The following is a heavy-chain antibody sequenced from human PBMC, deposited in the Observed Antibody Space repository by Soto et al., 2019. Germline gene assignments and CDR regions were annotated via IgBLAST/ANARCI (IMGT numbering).Heavy chain of an antibody. CDR3: ASWGAYYGMDV. J-gene: IGHJ6*02. CDR1: WGTFSSYA. CDR2: IIPIFGTA. Sequence: SVEVSFKGSWGTFSSYAISWVRQAPGQGLEWMGGIIPIFGTANYAQKFQGRVTITADESTSTAYLELSSLRSEDTAVYYCASWGAYYGMDVWGQGTTVTVSS. D-gene: IGHD3-16*01. V-gene: IGHV1-69*13.